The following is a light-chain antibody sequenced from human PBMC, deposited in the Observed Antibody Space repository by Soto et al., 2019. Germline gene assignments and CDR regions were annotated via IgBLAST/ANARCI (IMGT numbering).Light chain of an antibody. J-gene: IGKJ1*01. CDR1: QSVSTSY. V-gene: IGKV3-20*01. Sequence: EVVLTQSPGTLSLSPGERATLSCRASQSVSTSYLAWYQQKPGQAPRLLISGASSRATGIPDRFSGSGSGTDFTLTINRLEPEDFAVYYCQQYGTSSTWTFGQGTRWIS. CDR2: GAS. CDR3: QQYGTSSTWT.